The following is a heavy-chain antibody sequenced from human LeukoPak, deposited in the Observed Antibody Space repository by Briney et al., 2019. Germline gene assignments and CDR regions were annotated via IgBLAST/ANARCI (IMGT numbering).Heavy chain of an antibody. CDR2: IYNRGGS. V-gene: IGHV4-34*01. J-gene: IGHJ5*02. CDR3: ARCRAMMVEPGRRPPQSGFDA. D-gene: IGHD1-14*01. Sequence: PSETLSLSCAVHDVSFFGYYWTSVRDYPGKGQEWSGEIYNRGGSNFNPSLRSRLSASVDTSTKQFFLNLSSVSVADTAVYYCARCRAMMVEPGRRPPQSGFDAWGLGIRVAVSS. CDR1: DVSFFGYY.